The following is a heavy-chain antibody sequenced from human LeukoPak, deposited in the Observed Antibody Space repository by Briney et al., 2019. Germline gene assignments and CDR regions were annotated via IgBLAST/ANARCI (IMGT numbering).Heavy chain of an antibody. J-gene: IGHJ6*03. Sequence: RGSLRLSCAASGFTFSSYSMNWVRQAPGKGLEWVSSISSSSSYIYYADSVKGRFTISRDNAKNSLYLQMNSLRAEDTAVYYCAREGGSSGSAYYYYMDVWGKGTTVTVSS. CDR3: AREGGSSGSAYYYYMDV. CDR2: ISSSSSYI. V-gene: IGHV3-21*01. CDR1: GFTFSSYS. D-gene: IGHD3-22*01.